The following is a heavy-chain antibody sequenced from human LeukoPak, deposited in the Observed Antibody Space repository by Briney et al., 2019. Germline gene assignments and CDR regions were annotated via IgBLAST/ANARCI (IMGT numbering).Heavy chain of an antibody. Sequence: EASVKASCKASGGTFSSYAISWVRHAPGQGLEWMGGIIPIFGTANYAQKFQGRVTITADESTSTAYMELSSLRSEDTAVYYCARALTYYYDSSGYQAHFDYWGQGTLVTVSS. CDR1: GGTFSSYA. D-gene: IGHD3-22*01. J-gene: IGHJ4*02. V-gene: IGHV1-69*01. CDR2: IIPIFGTA. CDR3: ARALTYYYDSSGYQAHFDY.